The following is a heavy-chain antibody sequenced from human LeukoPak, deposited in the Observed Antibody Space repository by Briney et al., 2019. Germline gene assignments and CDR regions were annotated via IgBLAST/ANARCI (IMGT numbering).Heavy chain of an antibody. Sequence: SETLSLTCAVYGGSFSGYYWSWIRQPPGKGLEWIGEINHSGSTNYNPSLKSRVTISVDTSKNQFSLKLSSVTAAGTAVYYCARQPWIQLWLIDYWGQGTLVTVSS. V-gene: IGHV4-34*01. CDR2: INHSGST. CDR1: GGSFSGYY. D-gene: IGHD5-18*01. CDR3: ARQPWIQLWLIDY. J-gene: IGHJ4*02.